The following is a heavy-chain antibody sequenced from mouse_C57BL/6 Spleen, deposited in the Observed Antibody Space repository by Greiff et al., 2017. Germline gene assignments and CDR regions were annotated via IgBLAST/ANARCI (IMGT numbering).Heavy chain of an antibody. CDR3: ARDYSHYYAMDY. V-gene: IGHV1-64*01. CDR2: IHPNSGST. CDR1: GYTFTSYW. Sequence: LQQPGAELVKPGASVKLSCKASGYTFTSYWMHWVKQRPGQGLEWIGMIHPNSGSTNYNEKFKSKATLTVDKSSSTAYMQLSSLTSEDSAVYYCARDYSHYYAMDYWGQGTSVTVSS. D-gene: IGHD2-12*01. J-gene: IGHJ4*01.